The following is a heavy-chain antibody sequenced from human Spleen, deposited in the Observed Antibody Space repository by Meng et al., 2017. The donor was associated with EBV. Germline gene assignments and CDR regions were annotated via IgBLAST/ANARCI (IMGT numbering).Heavy chain of an antibody. J-gene: IGHJ4*02. CDR3: ARDRTSNRFDY. CDR2: ISSRGVNT. CDR1: GFTFSDNY. V-gene: IGHV3-11*04. D-gene: IGHD2-8*01. Sequence: QVQQVESGVGLVKPGGSLRLACAASGFTFSDNYISWIRQAPGKGLEWVSYISSRGVNTEYADSVKGRFTISRDNAKNSLFLQMNSLRAEDTAVYYCARDRTSNRFDYWGQGTLVTVSS.